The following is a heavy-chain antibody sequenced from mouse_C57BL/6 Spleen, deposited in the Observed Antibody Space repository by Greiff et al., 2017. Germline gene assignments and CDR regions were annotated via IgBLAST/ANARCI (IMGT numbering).Heavy chain of an antibody. V-gene: IGHV1-80*01. CDR3: ARSGYYGYYAMDY. Sequence: VQLQQSGAELVKPGASVKISCKASGYAFSSYWMNWVKQRPGKGLEWIGQFYPGDGDTNYNGKFKGKATLTADKSSSTAYMQLSSLTSEDSAVYFCARSGYYGYYAMDYWGQGTSVTVSS. J-gene: IGHJ4*01. CDR2: FYPGDGDT. CDR1: GYAFSSYW. D-gene: IGHD1-1*01.